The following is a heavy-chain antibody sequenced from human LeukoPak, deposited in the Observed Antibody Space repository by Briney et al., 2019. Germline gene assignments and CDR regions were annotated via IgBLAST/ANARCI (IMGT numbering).Heavy chain of an antibody. CDR1: GGTFSSYA. Sequence: ASVKVSCTASGGTFSSYAISWVRQAPGQGLEWMGRIIPILGIANYAQKFQGRVTITADKSTSTAYMELSSLRSEDTAVYYCARARRDGYNFAYWGQGTLVTVSS. D-gene: IGHD5-24*01. CDR2: IIPILGIA. CDR3: ARARRDGYNFAY. V-gene: IGHV1-69*04. J-gene: IGHJ4*02.